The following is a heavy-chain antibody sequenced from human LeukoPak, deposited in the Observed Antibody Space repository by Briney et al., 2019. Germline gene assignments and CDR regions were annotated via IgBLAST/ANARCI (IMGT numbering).Heavy chain of an antibody. CDR1: RYTFTRYE. D-gene: IGHD5-18*01. Sequence: ASVKLSYTASRYTFTRYEINWVPQATGQGLEWMGWMNPKSGKTGYAQKFQGRGTMTRNTSISTAYMELSSLRSEDTAVYCCARGQDTAMAGVDYWGQGTLVTVSS. CDR2: MNPKSGKT. V-gene: IGHV1-8*01. J-gene: IGHJ4*02. CDR3: ARGQDTAMAGVDY.